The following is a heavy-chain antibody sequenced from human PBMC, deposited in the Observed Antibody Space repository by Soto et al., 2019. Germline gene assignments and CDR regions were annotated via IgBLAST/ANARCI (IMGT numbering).Heavy chain of an antibody. J-gene: IGHJ5*02. Sequence: PSETLSLTCTVSGGSISSYYWSWIRQPPGKGLEWIGYIYYSGSTNYNPSLKSRVTISVDTSKNQFSLKLSSVTAADTAVYYCARSYSGSVFAWFDPWGQGTLVTVSS. V-gene: IGHV4-59*01. CDR3: ARSYSGSVFAWFDP. CDR1: GGSISSYY. D-gene: IGHD3-10*01. CDR2: IYYSGST.